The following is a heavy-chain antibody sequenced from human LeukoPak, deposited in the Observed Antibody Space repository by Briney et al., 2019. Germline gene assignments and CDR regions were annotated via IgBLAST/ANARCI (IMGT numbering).Heavy chain of an antibody. D-gene: IGHD1-1*01. V-gene: IGHV3-21*01. Sequence: GGSLRLSCVTSGFSFSPSAMNWVRQAPGRGLEWVSSSSPSGGAIFYAESLRGRFTISRDNAKNSLFLQMNTLRAEDTAVYFCASGIRERGFDYWGQGTLVTVSS. CDR3: ASGIRERGFDY. CDR2: SSPSGGAI. J-gene: IGHJ4*02. CDR1: GFSFSPSA.